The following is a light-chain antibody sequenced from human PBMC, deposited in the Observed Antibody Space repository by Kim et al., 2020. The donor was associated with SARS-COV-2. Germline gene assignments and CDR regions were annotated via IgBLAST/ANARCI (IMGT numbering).Light chain of an antibody. CDR3: QQYASTPMYT. J-gene: IGKJ2*01. CDR2: WAS. CDR1: PTLFYSSNNNNY. V-gene: IGKV4-1*01. Sequence: ATIDFQSAPTLFYSSNNNNYFASCHQKPAPPPKLLMYWASTRESWVPDRFSGSGSGTDFTLTISSLQAEDVAVYYCQQYASTPMYTFGQGTKLQI.